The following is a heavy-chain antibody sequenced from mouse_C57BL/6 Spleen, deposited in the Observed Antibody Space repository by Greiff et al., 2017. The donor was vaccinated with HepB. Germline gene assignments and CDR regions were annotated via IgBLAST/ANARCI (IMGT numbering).Heavy chain of an antibody. CDR2: INYDGSST. Sequence: EVMLVESEGGLVQPGSSMKLSCTASGFTFSDYYMAWVRQVPEKGLEWVANINYDGSSTYYLDSLKSRFIISRDNAKNILYLQMSSLKSEDTATYYCARSREFDYWGQGTTLTVSS. CDR1: GFTFSDYY. J-gene: IGHJ2*01. CDR3: ARSREFDY. V-gene: IGHV5-16*01.